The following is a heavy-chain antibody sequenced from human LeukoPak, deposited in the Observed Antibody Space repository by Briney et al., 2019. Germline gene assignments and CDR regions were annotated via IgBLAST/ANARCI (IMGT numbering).Heavy chain of an antibody. CDR1: GFTFSDYY. D-gene: IGHD2-21*02. Sequence: PGGSLRLSCAASGFTFSDYYMSWIRQAPGKGLEWVSYISSSGSTIYYADSVKGRFTISRDNSKNTLYLQMNSLRAEDTAVYYCARELPPVTGSGGAFDIWGQGTMVTVSS. CDR3: ARELPPVTGSGGAFDI. V-gene: IGHV3-11*04. J-gene: IGHJ3*02. CDR2: ISSSGSTI.